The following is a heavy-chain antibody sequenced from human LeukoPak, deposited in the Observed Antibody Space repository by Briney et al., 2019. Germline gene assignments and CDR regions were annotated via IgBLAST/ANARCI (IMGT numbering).Heavy chain of an antibody. V-gene: IGHV3-23*01. J-gene: IGHJ1*01. Sequence: GGSLRLSCAASGFSFNTYAMSWVRQAPGKGLEWVSAISNTGGSTHYADSVKGRFTISRDKSKNTLSLQMNSLRAEDTAVYYCAQQVGYCSSGSCYFTYWGQGTLVTVSS. CDR3: AQQVGYCSSGSCYFTY. CDR2: ISNTGGST. CDR1: GFSFNTYA. D-gene: IGHD2-15*01.